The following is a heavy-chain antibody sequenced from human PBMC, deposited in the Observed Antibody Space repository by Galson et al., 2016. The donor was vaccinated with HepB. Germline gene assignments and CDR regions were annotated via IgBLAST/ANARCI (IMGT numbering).Heavy chain of an antibody. CDR3: AKDALFYGSGNYVHN. D-gene: IGHD3-10*01. J-gene: IGHJ4*02. Sequence: SLRLSCAASGFTFSSYAMHWVRQAPGKGLEWMAVISYDGSNKYFADSVKGRVTISRDNSTNTLYLEMNSLRAEVTAVYYCAKDALFYGSGNYVHNWGQGTLVTVSS. CDR2: ISYDGSNK. CDR1: GFTFSSYA. V-gene: IGHV3-30*04.